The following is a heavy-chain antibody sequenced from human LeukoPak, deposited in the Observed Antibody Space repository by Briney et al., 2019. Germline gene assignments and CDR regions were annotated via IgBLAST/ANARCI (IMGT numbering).Heavy chain of an antibody. CDR3: ARARGGQQLVVDY. Sequence: SGRSLRLSCAASGFTFSSYAMHWVRQAPGKGLEWVAVISYDGSNKYYADSVKGRFTISRDNSKNTLYLQMNSLRAEDTAVYYCARARGGQQLVVDYRGQGTLVTVSS. D-gene: IGHD6-13*01. V-gene: IGHV3-30*04. J-gene: IGHJ4*02. CDR2: ISYDGSNK. CDR1: GFTFSSYA.